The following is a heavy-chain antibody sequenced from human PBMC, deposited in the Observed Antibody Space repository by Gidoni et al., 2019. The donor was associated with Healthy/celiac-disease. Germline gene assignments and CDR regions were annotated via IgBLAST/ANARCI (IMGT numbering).Heavy chain of an antibody. J-gene: IGHJ6*02. D-gene: IGHD2-2*01. CDR3: ARERDIVVVPAARHYYYGMDV. Sequence: QVQLVQSGAEVKKPGSSVKVSCKASGGTFSSYAISWGRQAPGQGLEWMGGIIPIFGTANYAQKFQGRVTITADESTSTAYMELSSLRSEDTAVYYCARERDIVVVPAARHYYYGMDVWGQGTTVTVSS. V-gene: IGHV1-69*01. CDR2: IIPIFGTA. CDR1: GGTFSSYA.